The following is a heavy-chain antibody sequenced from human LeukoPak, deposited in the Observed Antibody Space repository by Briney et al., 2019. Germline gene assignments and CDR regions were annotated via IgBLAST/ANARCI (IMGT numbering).Heavy chain of an antibody. D-gene: IGHD6-13*01. V-gene: IGHV3-30*18. CDR3: AKATGYSSRIYYYYGMDV. CDR2: ISYDGSNK. CDR1: GFTFSSYG. Sequence: GGSLRLSCAASGFTFSSYGMHWVRQAPGKGLEWVAVISYDGSNKYYADSVKGRFTISRDNSKNTPYLQMNSLRAEDTAVYYCAKATGYSSRIYYYYGMDVWAKGPRSPSPQ. J-gene: IGHJ6*04.